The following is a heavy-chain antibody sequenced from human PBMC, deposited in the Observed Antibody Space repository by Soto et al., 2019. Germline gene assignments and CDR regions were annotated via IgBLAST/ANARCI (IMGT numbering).Heavy chain of an antibody. CDR2: IYYSGST. Sequence: LSLTCTVSGGSVSSGSYYWSWIRQPPGKGLEWIGYIYYSGSTNYNPSLKSRVTISVDTSKNQFSLKLSSVTAADTAVYYCARADYDFWSGYSTYGMDVWGQGTAVTVSS. D-gene: IGHD3-3*01. CDR1: GGSVSSGSYY. V-gene: IGHV4-61*01. J-gene: IGHJ6*02. CDR3: ARADYDFWSGYSTYGMDV.